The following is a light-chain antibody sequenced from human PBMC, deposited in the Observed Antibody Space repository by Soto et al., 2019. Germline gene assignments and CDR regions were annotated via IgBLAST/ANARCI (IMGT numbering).Light chain of an antibody. J-gene: IGKJ2*03. Sequence: EIVLTQSPGTLSLSPGERATLSCRASQSVRRNYLAWYQQKPGQAPRLLIYGASSRATGIPDRFSGSGAGTHFTLTISRLEPEDVAGYYCQHYGSSAYGLGQGTTLEIK. CDR2: GAS. CDR3: QHYGSSAYG. CDR1: QSVRRNY. V-gene: IGKV3-20*01.